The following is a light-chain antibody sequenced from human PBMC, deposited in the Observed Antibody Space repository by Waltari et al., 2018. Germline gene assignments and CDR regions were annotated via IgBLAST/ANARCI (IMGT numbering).Light chain of an antibody. CDR3: QQYYTYPLT. CDR1: QNISNY. Sequence: AIRLTQSPPSFSASTGARVTITCRASQNISNYLAWYHQKPGNAPNLLIYSTSTLQSGVPSRFSGSGSGTDFTLTIGCLQSEDFATYFCQQYYTYPLTFGPGTKVDFK. CDR2: STS. V-gene: IGKV1-8*01. J-gene: IGKJ3*01.